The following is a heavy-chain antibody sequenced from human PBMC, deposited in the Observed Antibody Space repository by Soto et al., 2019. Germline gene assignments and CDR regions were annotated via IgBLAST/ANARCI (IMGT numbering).Heavy chain of an antibody. V-gene: IGHV3-30-3*01. CDR2: IPNTENKK. D-gene: IGHD6-13*01. CDR3: ARTAGGRVRGALDI. J-gene: IGHJ3*02. Sequence: QVQLEESGGGVVQPGTSLRLSCVASGFTFSSYGMHWVRQAPGKGLEWVGVIPNTENKKYYADSVKGRFTISRDNSQNTLFLQMDSLMSEDTAVYYCARTAGGRVRGALDIWGQGTMVTVS. CDR1: GFTFSSYG.